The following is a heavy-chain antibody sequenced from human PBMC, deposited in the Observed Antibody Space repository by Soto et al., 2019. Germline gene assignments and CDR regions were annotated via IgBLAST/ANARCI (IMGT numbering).Heavy chain of an antibody. CDR1: GGSISSSNW. D-gene: IGHD3-3*02. CDR3: VRGQPHRITIFEVVIRSYDYGMDV. V-gene: IGHV4-4*02. CDR2: INYRGSS. Sequence: SETLSLTCAVSGGSISSSNWWTWIRQTPGKGLEWIGEINYRGSSYYNPSLESRISMAVDTSKNQFSLKLRSVTAADTAVYFCVRGQPHRITIFEVVIRSYDYGMDVWGQGTTVSVSS. J-gene: IGHJ6*02.